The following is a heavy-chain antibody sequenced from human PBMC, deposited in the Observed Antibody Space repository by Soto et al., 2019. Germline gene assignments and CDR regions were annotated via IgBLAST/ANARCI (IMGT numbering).Heavy chain of an antibody. Sequence: QVQLVQSGAEVKKPGSSVKVSCKASGGTFSRYSITWVRQAPGHGLEWIGRIIPIFGIASYAQKFQGRVTITADESKSTAYMELSSLRSDDTAVYYCAREDRDRETGLVPAAIAGRDVWGQGTTVTVSS. D-gene: IGHD2-2*01. J-gene: IGHJ6*02. CDR2: IIPIFGIA. CDR3: AREDRDRETGLVPAAIAGRDV. V-gene: IGHV1-69*08. CDR1: GGTFSRYS.